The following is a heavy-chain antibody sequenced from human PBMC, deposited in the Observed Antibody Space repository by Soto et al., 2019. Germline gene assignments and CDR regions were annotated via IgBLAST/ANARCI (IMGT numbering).Heavy chain of an antibody. CDR1: GFTFSSYG. V-gene: IGHV3-30*18. Sequence: QVQLVESGGGVVQPGRSLRLSCAASGFTFSSYGMHWVRQAPGKGLEWGAVISYDGSNKYYADSVKGRFTISRDNSKNTLYLQMNSLRAEDTAVYYCAKDTESVGATYFDYWGQGTLVTVSS. D-gene: IGHD1-26*01. J-gene: IGHJ4*02. CDR3: AKDTESVGATYFDY. CDR2: ISYDGSNK.